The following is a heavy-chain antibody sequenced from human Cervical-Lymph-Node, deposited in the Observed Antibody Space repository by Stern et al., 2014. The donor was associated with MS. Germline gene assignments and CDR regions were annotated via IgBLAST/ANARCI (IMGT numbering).Heavy chain of an antibody. D-gene: IGHD3-10*01. V-gene: IGHV4-59*01. J-gene: IGHJ6*02. CDR2: IYYSGST. CDR1: GGSISSYY. CDR3: ARVPPKYFPSHYYYGMDV. Sequence: QVQLQESGPGLVKPSETLSLTCTVSGGSISSYYWSWIRQPPGKGLEWIGYIYYSGSTNYNPSLKSRVTISVDTSKNQSSLKLSSVTAADTAVYYCARVPPKYFPSHYYYGMDVWGQGTTVTVSS.